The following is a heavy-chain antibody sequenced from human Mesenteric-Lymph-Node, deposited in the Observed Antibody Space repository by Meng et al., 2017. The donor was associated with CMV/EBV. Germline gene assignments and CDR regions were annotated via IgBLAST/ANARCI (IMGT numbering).Heavy chain of an antibody. CDR1: GFTFKSYW. CDR2: RDQGGSEN. CDR3: ARGPGYRWFDP. D-gene: IGHD5-12*01. J-gene: IGHJ5*02. Sequence: GESLKISCAASGFTFKSYWMSGVRQGPGKGLEWVANRDQGGSENNYVDSVKGRFTISRDNAKNSLYLQMNSLRAEDTAVYYCARGPGYRWFDPWGQGTLVTVSS. V-gene: IGHV3-7*01.